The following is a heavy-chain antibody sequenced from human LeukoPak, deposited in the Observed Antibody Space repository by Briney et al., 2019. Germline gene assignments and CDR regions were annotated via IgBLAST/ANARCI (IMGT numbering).Heavy chain of an antibody. CDR1: GYTFTGYY. J-gene: IGHJ3*02. Sequence: ASVKVSCKASGYTFTGYYMHWVRQAPGQGLEWMGWINPNSGGTNYAQKFQGRVTMTRDTSISTAYMELSRLRSDDTAVYYCARGLYCGGDCQGAFDIWGQGTMVTVSS. CDR3: ARGLYCGGDCQGAFDI. CDR2: INPNSGGT. V-gene: IGHV1-2*02. D-gene: IGHD2-21*02.